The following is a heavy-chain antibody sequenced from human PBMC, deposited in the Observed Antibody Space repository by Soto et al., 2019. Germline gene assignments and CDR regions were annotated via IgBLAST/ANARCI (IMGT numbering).Heavy chain of an antibody. J-gene: IGHJ3*02. V-gene: IGHV4-31*03. CDR3: ARDRLLYYDILTGYYMPHNRVGAFDI. Sequence: SETLSLTCTVSGGSISSGGYYWSWIRQHPGKGLEWIGYIYYSGSTYYNPSLKSRVTISVDTSKNLFSLKLSSVTAADTAVYYCARDRLLYYDILTGYYMPHNRVGAFDIWGQGTMVTVSS. CDR2: IYYSGST. CDR1: GGSISSGGYY. D-gene: IGHD3-9*01.